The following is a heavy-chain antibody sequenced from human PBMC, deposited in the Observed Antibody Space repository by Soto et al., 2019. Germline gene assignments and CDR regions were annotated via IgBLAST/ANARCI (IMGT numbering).Heavy chain of an antibody. CDR1: GFTVSSNH. D-gene: IGHD6-19*01. V-gene: IGHV3-66*01. CDR2: IYSDGST. CDR3: ARAPSGAWYNFAIDF. Sequence: GGSLRLSCAASGFTVSSNHMIWVRQVPGKGLEWVSLIYSDGSTYNADSVKGRFTISRDNSKNTLFLQMNSLRVEDMAVYYCARAPSGAWYNFAIDFWGQGTLVTVSS. J-gene: IGHJ3*01.